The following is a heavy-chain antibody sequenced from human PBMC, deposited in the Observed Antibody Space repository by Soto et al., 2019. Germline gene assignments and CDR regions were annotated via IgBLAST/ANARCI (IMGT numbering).Heavy chain of an antibody. V-gene: IGHV3-74*01. Sequence: GGSLRLSCAASGFTFSGYLMHWVRQAPGKGLVWVSRMNEDGGTTDYADSVKGRFTISRDNAKNTLYLQMNSLRVEDTAVYYCASDLSGRADVWGQGTTVTVSS. CDR3: ASDLSGRADV. J-gene: IGHJ6*02. CDR2: MNEDGGTT. CDR1: GFTFSGYL. D-gene: IGHD3-10*01.